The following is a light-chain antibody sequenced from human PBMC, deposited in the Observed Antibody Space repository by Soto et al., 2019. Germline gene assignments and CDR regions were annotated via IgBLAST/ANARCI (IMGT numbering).Light chain of an antibody. V-gene: IGKV3-11*01. CDR2: DAS. CDR3: QQPSVWLST. CDR1: QSVSSY. J-gene: IGKJ4*01. Sequence: EIVLTQSPATLSLSPGERAALSCRASQSVSSYLAWYQQTPGQAPRLLIYDASKRARGIPARFTDGGSGTDFTLTIRSLQPEDFAVYFYQQPSVWLSTFGGVTKVEI.